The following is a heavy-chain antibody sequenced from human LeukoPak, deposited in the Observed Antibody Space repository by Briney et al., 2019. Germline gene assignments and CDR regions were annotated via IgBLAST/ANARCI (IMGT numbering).Heavy chain of an antibody. CDR3: ARLLDNDSSGDPDTFDM. D-gene: IGHD3-22*01. CDR2: IHYSGRT. J-gene: IGHJ3*02. V-gene: IGHV4-59*11. CDR1: GRSISRHF. Sequence: SETLSLTCSVSGRSISRHFWSGIRHPPGKGLVWIAFIHYSGRTKYNPSLQSRVTISLDTSENNFSLKLTSVTAAATAVYYCARLLDNDSSGDPDTFDMWGQGTVVTVSS.